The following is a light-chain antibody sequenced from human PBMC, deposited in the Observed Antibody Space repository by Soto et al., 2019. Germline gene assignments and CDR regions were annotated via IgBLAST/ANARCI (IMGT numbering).Light chain of an antibody. V-gene: IGKV1-5*03. Sequence: DIQMTQSPSTLSAAVGDRVTITCRASQSVNRWLAWYQQKPGKAPKLLIYKASSLPSGVPSRFTGSGSGTEFTLTINNVQPYDFATYYCQQFNGHSTFGQGTRLEIK. CDR1: QSVNRW. J-gene: IGKJ2*01. CDR2: KAS. CDR3: QQFNGHST.